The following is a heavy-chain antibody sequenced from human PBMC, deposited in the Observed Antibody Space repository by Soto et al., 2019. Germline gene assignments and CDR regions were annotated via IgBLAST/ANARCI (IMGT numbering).Heavy chain of an antibody. Sequence: XSVKVSCKASGYTFTGYYMHWVRQAPVQGLEWMGWINPNSGGTNYAQKFQGWVTMTRDTSISTAYMELSRLRSDDTAVYYCARERYDYVWGSYRYGYYYYGMDVWGQGTTVTVSS. CDR3: ARERYDYVWGSYRYGYYYYGMDV. J-gene: IGHJ6*02. CDR1: GYTFTGYY. D-gene: IGHD3-16*02. CDR2: INPNSGGT. V-gene: IGHV1-2*04.